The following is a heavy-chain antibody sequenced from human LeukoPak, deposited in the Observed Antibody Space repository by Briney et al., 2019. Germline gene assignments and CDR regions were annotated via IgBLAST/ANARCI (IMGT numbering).Heavy chain of an antibody. D-gene: IGHD3-22*01. CDR2: ISSSGSIT. Sequence: PGGSLRLSCAASGFTFSSYEMNWVRQAPGKGLEWVSYISSSGSITYYADSVKGRFTISRDNSKNTLYLQMNSLRAEDTAVYYCAITAREEFAGITMIVVDSYFDYWGQGTLVTVSS. CDR3: AITAREEFAGITMIVVDSYFDY. CDR1: GFTFSSYE. V-gene: IGHV3-48*03. J-gene: IGHJ4*02.